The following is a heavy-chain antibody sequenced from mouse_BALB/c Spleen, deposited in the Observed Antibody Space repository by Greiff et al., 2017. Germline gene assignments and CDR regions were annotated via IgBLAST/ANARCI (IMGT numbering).Heavy chain of an antibody. CDR1: GFTFSDYY. Sequence: EVQVVESGGGLVKPGGSLKLSCAASGFTFSDYYMYWVRQTPEKRLEWVATISDGGSYTYYPDSVKGRFTISRDNAKNNLYLQMSSLKSEDTAMYYCARDDTTVRFAYWGQGTLVTVSA. CDR3: ARDDTTVRFAY. D-gene: IGHD1-1*01. V-gene: IGHV5-4*02. CDR2: ISDGGSYT. J-gene: IGHJ3*01.